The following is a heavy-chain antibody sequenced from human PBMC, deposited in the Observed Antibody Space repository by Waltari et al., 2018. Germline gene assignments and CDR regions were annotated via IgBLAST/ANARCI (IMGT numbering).Heavy chain of an antibody. CDR3: ARGLVYYGSGSYLFDP. CDR1: GYTFTSYD. CDR2: MNPNSGNT. V-gene: IGHV1-8*03. D-gene: IGHD3-10*01. J-gene: IGHJ5*02. Sequence: QVQLVQSGAEVKKPGASVKVSCKASGYTFTSYDINWVRQATGQGLEWMGWMNPNSGNTGDAHKFQGRVTITRNTSISTAYMELSSLRSEDTAVYYCARGLVYYGSGSYLFDPWGQGTLVTVSS.